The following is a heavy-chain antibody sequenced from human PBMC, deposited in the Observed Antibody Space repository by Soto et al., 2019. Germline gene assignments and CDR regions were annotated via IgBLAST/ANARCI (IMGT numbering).Heavy chain of an antibody. J-gene: IGHJ4*02. CDR2: IYYSGST. D-gene: IGHD6-19*01. CDR1: GGSISSGGYY. CDR3: ARARYSSGWYPDY. V-gene: IGHV4-31*02. Sequence: SETLSLTCTVSGGSISSGGYYWSWIRQHPGKGLEWIGYIYYSGSTYYNPSLKSRVTISVDTSKNQFSLKLSSVTAADTAVYYCARARYSSGWYPDYWGQGTLVTVSS.